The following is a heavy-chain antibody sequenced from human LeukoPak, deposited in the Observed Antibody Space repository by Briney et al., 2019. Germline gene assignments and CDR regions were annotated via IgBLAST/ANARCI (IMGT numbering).Heavy chain of an antibody. CDR1: GGSFSGYY. Sequence: SETLSLTCAVYGGSFSGYYWSWIRQPPGKGLEWIGEINHSGSTYYNPSLKSRITISVDTSKNQFSLKLSSVTAADTAVYYCARVESGYDFDYWGQGTLVTVSS. D-gene: IGHD5-12*01. J-gene: IGHJ4*02. V-gene: IGHV4-34*01. CDR3: ARVESGYDFDY. CDR2: INHSGST.